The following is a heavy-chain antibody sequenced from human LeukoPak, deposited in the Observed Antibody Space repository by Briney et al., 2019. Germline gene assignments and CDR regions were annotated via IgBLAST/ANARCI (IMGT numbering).Heavy chain of an antibody. J-gene: IGHJ3*02. Sequence: PSETLSLTCTVSGGSISSYYWSWIRQPPGKGLEWIGYIYYSGSTNYNPSLKSRVTISVDTSKNQFSLKLSSVTAADTAVYYCARAQARNAFDIWGRGTMVTVSS. CDR2: IYYSGST. D-gene: IGHD5-12*01. CDR1: GGSISSYY. V-gene: IGHV4-59*01. CDR3: ARAQARNAFDI.